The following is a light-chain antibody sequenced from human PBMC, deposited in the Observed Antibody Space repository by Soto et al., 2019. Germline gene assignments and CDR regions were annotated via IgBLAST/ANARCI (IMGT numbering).Light chain of an antibody. CDR1: QSVLSSSTNKNS. Sequence: DIVMTQSPDSLAVSLGERATIHCKSSQSVLSSSTNKNSFAWYQQKPGQPPKLLIYWASTRESGVPDRITGSGSGTDFTLTISSLQAEDVAVDYCHQYHDSPTFGQGTKVDIK. CDR3: HQYHDSPT. J-gene: IGKJ1*01. CDR2: WAS. V-gene: IGKV4-1*01.